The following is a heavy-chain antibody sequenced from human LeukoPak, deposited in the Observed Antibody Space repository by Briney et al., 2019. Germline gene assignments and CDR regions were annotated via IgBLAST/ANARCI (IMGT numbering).Heavy chain of an antibody. V-gene: IGHV2-5*02. CDR2: IYWDNDR. D-gene: IGHD3-10*01. Sequence: ESGPTLVNPTQTLTLTCTFSGFSLTTSGVGVGWIRQPPGKAPECLALIYWDNDRRYSPSLRSRLTITKDTSKNQVVLTMTNMAPVDTPPSFGPKGVFQGGYGDSEKFDYGGQG. CDR1: GFSLTTSGVG. CDR3: PKGVFQGGYGDSEKFDY. J-gene: IGHJ4*02.